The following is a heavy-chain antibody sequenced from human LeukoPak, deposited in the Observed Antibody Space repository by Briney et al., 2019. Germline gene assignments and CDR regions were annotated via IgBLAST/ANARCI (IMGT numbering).Heavy chain of an antibody. D-gene: IGHD2-15*01. CDR1: GGTFSSYA. J-gene: IGHJ4*02. CDR3: ASEVVVVAARDSLGYYFDY. V-gene: IGHV1-69*05. CDR2: IIPIFGTA. Sequence: SVKVSCKASGGTFSSYAISWVRQAPGQGLEWMGGIIPIFGTANYAQKFQGRVTITTDGSTSTAYMELSSLRSEDTAVYYCASEVVVVAARDSLGYYFDYWGQGTLVTVSS.